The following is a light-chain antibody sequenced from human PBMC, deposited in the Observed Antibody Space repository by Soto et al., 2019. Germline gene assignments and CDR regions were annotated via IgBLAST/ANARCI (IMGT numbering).Light chain of an antibody. Sequence: EIVLTQSPGTLSLSPGERATLSCRASQSVSSSYLAWYQQKPGQAPRLLIYGASSRATGIRDRFSGSGSGTDFTLTISRLEPEDFAVYYCQQYGSSLWTFGQGTKLEIK. V-gene: IGKV3-20*01. J-gene: IGKJ2*01. CDR1: QSVSSSY. CDR2: GAS. CDR3: QQYGSSLWT.